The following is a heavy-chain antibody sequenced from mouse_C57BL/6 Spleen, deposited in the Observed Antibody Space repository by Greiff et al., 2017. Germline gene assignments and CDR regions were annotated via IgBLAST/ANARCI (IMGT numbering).Heavy chain of an antibody. CDR3: ARWDYYGSSYRYFDV. D-gene: IGHD1-1*01. Sequence: EVKLVESGPELVKPGASVKMSCKASGYTFPDYNMHWVKQSHGKSLEWIGNINPNNGGPSYNQKFKGKATLTVNQSSSTAYMELRSLTSEDSAVYDCARWDYYGSSYRYFDVWGTGTTVTVSS. J-gene: IGHJ1*03. CDR2: INPNNGGP. CDR1: GYTFPDYN. V-gene: IGHV1-22*01.